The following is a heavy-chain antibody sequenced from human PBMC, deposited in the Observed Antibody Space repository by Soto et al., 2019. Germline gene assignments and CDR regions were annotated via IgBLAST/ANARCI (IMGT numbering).Heavy chain of an antibody. D-gene: IGHD3-22*01. CDR1: GFTSGNNA. CDR2: IRSKNYGRTT. V-gene: IGHV3-49*03. Sequence: GGSLRLSCTGSGFTSGNNAMTWFRQAPGKGLEWVGFIRSKNYGRTTEYAASVQGRFTISRDDSKGIAYLEMNSLTTDDTAVYYCSRPSYYYDSSGFEPGAFDIWGQGTMVTVSS. CDR3: SRPSYYYDSSGFEPGAFDI. J-gene: IGHJ3*02.